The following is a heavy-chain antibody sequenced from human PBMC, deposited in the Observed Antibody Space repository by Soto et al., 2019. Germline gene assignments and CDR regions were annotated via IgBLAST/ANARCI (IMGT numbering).Heavy chain of an antibody. Sequence: PGWSLRLSCAAFGFTFSSYAMSWVRQAPGKGLEWVSAISGSGGSTYYADSVKGRFTISRDNSKNTLYLQMNSLRAEDTAVYDCAKEGTKAITMIVVVTLFDVWGQGTTVTVSS. V-gene: IGHV3-23*01. D-gene: IGHD3-22*01. J-gene: IGHJ6*02. CDR3: AKEGTKAITMIVVVTLFDV. CDR2: ISGSGGST. CDR1: GFTFSSYA.